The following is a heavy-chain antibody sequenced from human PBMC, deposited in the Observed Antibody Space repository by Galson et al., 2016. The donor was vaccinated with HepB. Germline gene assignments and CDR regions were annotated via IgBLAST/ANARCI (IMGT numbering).Heavy chain of an antibody. CDR2: IHYRGST. Sequence: SETLSLTCAVSGGSISSSNWWSWVRQAPGKGLEWIGEIHYRGSTNYNPSLESRVTISRDTSKNQFSLNLISVTAADTAFYYCARMVQLERRGGGFDYWFDPGGQGTLVTVSS. CDR3: ARMVQLERRGGGFDYWFDP. CDR1: GGSISSSNW. D-gene: IGHD1-1*01. V-gene: IGHV4-4*02. J-gene: IGHJ5*02.